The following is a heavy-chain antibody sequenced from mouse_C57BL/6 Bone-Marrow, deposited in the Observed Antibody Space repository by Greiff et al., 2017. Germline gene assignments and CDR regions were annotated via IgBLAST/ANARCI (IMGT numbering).Heavy chain of an antibody. CDR2: ISGGGGST. J-gene: IGHJ1*03. V-gene: IGHV5-9*01. CDR1: GFTFSSYT. D-gene: IGHD1-1*01. CDR3: SRQVTTVLATKYFDV. Sequence: EVKLQESGGGLVKPGGSLKLSCAASGFTFSSYTMSWVRQTPEKRLQWVAAISGGGGSTYYPDSVKGRFTISRDNDKNILYLQVSSLRSEDTALYYCSRQVTTVLATKYFDVWGTGTTVTVSS.